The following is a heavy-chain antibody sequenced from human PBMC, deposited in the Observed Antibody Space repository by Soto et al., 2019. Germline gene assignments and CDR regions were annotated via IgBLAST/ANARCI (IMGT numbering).Heavy chain of an antibody. D-gene: IGHD3-10*01. CDR2: IYYSGST. V-gene: IGHV4-61*08. Sequence: SETLSLTCAVSGGSISSGGYSWSWIRQPPGKGLEWIGYIYYSGSTNYNPSLKSRVTISVDTSKNQFSLKLSSVTAADTAVYYCARGEYYYGSGSYYNPHYFDYWGQGTLVTVSS. J-gene: IGHJ4*02. CDR1: GGSISSGGYS. CDR3: ARGEYYYGSGSYYNPHYFDY.